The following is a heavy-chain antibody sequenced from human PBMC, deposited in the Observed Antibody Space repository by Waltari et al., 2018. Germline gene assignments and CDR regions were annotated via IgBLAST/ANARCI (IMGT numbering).Heavy chain of an antibody. J-gene: IGHJ4*02. CDR1: GGSISSYY. V-gene: IGHV4-59*01. CDR2: IYYSGST. D-gene: IGHD2-2*01. Sequence: VKPSETLSLTCTVSGGSISSYYWSWIRQPPGKGLEWIGYIYYSGSTNYNPSLKSRVTISVDTSKNQFSLKLSSVTAADTAEYYCARDCSSTSCYDYWGQGTLVTVSS. CDR3: ARDCSSTSCYDY.